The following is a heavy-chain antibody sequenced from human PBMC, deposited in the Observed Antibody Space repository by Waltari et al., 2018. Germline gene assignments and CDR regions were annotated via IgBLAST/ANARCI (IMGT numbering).Heavy chain of an antibody. CDR3: ARAPGGGIVVVPAAYGGYYYGMDV. D-gene: IGHD2-2*01. Sequence: QVQLVQSGAEVKKPGSSVKVSCKASGGTFSSYTISWVRQAPGQGLEWMGRIIPILGIANYAQKFQGRVTITADKSTSTAYMELSSLRSEDTAVYYCARAPGGGIVVVPAAYGGYYYGMDVWGQGTTVTVSS. V-gene: IGHV1-69*02. CDR1: GGTFSSYT. CDR2: IIPILGIA. J-gene: IGHJ6*02.